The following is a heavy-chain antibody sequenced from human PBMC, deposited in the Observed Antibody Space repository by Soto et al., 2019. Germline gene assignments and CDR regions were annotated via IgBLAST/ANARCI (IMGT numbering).Heavy chain of an antibody. V-gene: IGHV4-34*01. CDR1: GGSFSGYY. Sequence: SETLSLTCAVYGGSFSGYYWSWIRQPPGKGLEWIGEINHSGSTNYNPSLKSRVSISVDTSKNQFSLKLSSVTAADTAVYYCARGRLGGAADWGQGTLVTVSS. CDR3: ARGRLGGAAD. D-gene: IGHD1-26*01. CDR2: INHSGST. J-gene: IGHJ4*02.